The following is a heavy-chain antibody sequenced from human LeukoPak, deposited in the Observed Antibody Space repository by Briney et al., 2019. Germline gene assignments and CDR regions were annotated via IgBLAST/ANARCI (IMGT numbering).Heavy chain of an antibody. J-gene: IGHJ6*03. Sequence: ASVKVSCKASGYTFTSYGISWVRQAPGQGLEWMGWINPNSGGTNYAQKFQGRVTMTRDTSISTAYMELSRLRSDDTAVYYCARVPGSGSYYYYYMDVWGKGTTVTISS. CDR3: ARVPGSGSYYYYYMDV. V-gene: IGHV1-2*02. CDR2: INPNSGGT. CDR1: GYTFTSYG. D-gene: IGHD3-10*01.